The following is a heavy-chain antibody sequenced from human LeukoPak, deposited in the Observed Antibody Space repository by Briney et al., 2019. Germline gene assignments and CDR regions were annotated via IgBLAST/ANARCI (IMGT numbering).Heavy chain of an antibody. Sequence: PGGSLRLSCAASGFTFSSYWMHWVRQAPGKGLVWVSRINSDGSSTSYADSVKGRFTISRDNAKNTLYLQMSSLRAEDTAVYYCARDLGVGYCSSTSCYYYYYGMDVWGQGTTVTVSS. CDR1: GFTFSSYW. V-gene: IGHV3-74*01. D-gene: IGHD2-2*01. J-gene: IGHJ6*02. CDR2: INSDGSST. CDR3: ARDLGVGYCSSTSCYYYYYGMDV.